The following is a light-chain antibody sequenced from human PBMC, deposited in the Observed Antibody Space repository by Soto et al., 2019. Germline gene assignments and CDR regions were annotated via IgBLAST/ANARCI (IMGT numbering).Light chain of an antibody. Sequence: PGERVTLSCRASQSVSSSYLTWYQQKPGQAPRLLIYGASTRATGIPARFSGSGSGTDFTLTISSLQPEDVAVYYCQQDYNLRTFGQGTKVEIK. CDR3: QQDYNLRT. J-gene: IGKJ1*01. CDR1: QSVSSSY. V-gene: IGKV3D-7*01. CDR2: GAS.